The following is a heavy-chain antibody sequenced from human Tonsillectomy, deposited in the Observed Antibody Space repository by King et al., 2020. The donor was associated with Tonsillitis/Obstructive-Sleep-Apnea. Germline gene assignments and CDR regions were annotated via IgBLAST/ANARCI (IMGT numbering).Heavy chain of an antibody. Sequence: VQLVESGGGLVQPGGSLRLSCAASGFIFSDHYMDWVRQAPGKGLEWVGRARNKAKGYTPHYAASAKGSFTISREESKSSVFLQMNSLKIDDTAVYYCVRGGDYYDIRVYSTGALDIWGQGTMVTVSS. CDR1: GFIFSDHY. CDR3: VRGGDYYDIRVYSTGALDI. J-gene: IGHJ3*02. V-gene: IGHV3-72*01. D-gene: IGHD3-22*01. CDR2: ARNKAKGYTP.